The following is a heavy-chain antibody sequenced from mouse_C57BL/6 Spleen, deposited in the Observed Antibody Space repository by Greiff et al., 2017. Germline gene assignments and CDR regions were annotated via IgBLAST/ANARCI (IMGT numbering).Heavy chain of an antibody. D-gene: IGHD2-1*01. CDR1: GYPFTSYT. CDR3: ARSYGNYVWYFDV. CDR2: INPSSGYT. V-gene: IGHV1-4*01. Sequence: QVQLQQSGAELARPGASVKMSCKASGYPFTSYTMHWVKQRPGPGLEWIGYINPSSGYTKYNQKFKDKATLTADKSSSTAYMQLSSLTSEDSAVYYCARSYGNYVWYFDVWGTGTTVTGSS. J-gene: IGHJ1*03.